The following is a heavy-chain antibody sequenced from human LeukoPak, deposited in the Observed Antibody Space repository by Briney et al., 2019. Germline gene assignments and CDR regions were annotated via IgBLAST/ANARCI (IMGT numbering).Heavy chain of an antibody. CDR2: MNPNSGNT. J-gene: IGHJ6*03. CDR3: ARGSSGWFNYYYYMDV. V-gene: IGHV1-8*01. D-gene: IGHD6-19*01. Sequence: ASVKVSCKASGYTSTSYDINWVRQATGQGLEWMGWMNPNSGNTGYAQKFQGRVTMTRNTSISTAYMELSSLRSEDTAVYYCARGSSGWFNYYYYMDVWGKGTMVTVSS. CDR1: GYTSTSYD.